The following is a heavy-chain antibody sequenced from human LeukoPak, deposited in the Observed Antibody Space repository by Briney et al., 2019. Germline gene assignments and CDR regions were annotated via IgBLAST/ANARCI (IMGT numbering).Heavy chain of an antibody. Sequence: GASVKVSCKASGYTLTSYYMHWVRPAPGQGLGWMGIINPSDGSTNYAQKFQGRVTMTRDTSTSTVYMELSSLRSEDTAVYYCARGPTRLRFDFWGQGTLVTVSS. V-gene: IGHV1-46*01. CDR3: ARGPTRLRFDF. J-gene: IGHJ4*02. CDR2: INPSDGST. CDR1: GYTLTSYY.